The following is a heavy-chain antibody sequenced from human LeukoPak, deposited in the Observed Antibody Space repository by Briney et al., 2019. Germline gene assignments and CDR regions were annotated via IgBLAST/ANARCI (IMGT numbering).Heavy chain of an antibody. Sequence: SCTDSGFTFETYAMHWVRQAPGQGLEWMGWINPNSGGTNYAQKFQGRVTMTRDTSISAVYMELSRLRSDDTAVYYCARDGTGVYNLVQYWGQGTLVTVSS. CDR2: INPNSGGT. V-gene: IGHV1-2*02. J-gene: IGHJ4*02. D-gene: IGHD5-24*01. CDR3: ARDGTGVYNLVQY. CDR1: GFTFETYA.